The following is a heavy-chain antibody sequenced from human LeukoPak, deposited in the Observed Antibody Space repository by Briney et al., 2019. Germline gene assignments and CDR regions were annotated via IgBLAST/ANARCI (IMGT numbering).Heavy chain of an antibody. Sequence: GASVKVSCKASGYTLTSYGISWVRQAPGQGLEWMGWISAYSGNTNYAQKLQGRVTMTTDTSTSTAYMELRSLRSDDTAVYYCARDLRIAVAGNLGYWGQGTLVTVSS. D-gene: IGHD6-19*01. CDR1: GYTLTSYG. V-gene: IGHV1-18*01. CDR2: ISAYSGNT. CDR3: ARDLRIAVAGNLGY. J-gene: IGHJ4*02.